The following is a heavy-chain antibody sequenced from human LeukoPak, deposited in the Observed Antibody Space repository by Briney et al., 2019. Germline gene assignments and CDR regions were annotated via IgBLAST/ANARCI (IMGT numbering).Heavy chain of an antibody. D-gene: IGHD2-2*01. CDR1: GFTFTNYG. CDR2: ISGSGITT. CDR3: AKQIPAAYMDV. V-gene: IGHV3-23*01. Sequence: GGSLRLSCAASGFTFTNYGMSWVRQAPGKGLEWVSGISGSGITTYYADSVKGRFTISRDSSKNTLYLQMNSLRAEDTALYYCAKQIPAAYMDVWGKGTTVTISS. J-gene: IGHJ6*03.